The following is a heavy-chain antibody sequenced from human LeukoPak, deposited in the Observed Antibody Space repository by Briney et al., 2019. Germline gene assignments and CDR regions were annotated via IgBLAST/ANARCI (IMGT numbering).Heavy chain of an antibody. V-gene: IGHV3-23*01. CDR1: GFIFSNYA. Sequence: GGSLRLSCAASGFIFSNYAMNWVRQGPGKGLEWVSSISNSGRGTYYADFVQGRFIISRDNSKSTVYLQMNSLRAEDTAIYFCAKDADFEYSTSPDYWGQGTLVTVSS. J-gene: IGHJ4*02. D-gene: IGHD2/OR15-2a*01. CDR3: AKDADFEYSTSPDY. CDR2: ISNSGRGT.